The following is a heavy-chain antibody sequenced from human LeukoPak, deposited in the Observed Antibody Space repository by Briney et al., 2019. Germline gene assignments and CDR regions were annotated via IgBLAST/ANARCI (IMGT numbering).Heavy chain of an antibody. J-gene: IGHJ4*02. CDR2: IKHDGSEE. CDR1: GFTFSNSW. D-gene: IGHD5-12*01. CDR3: AREWDSGSSSLDL. Sequence: PGGSLRLSCAASGFTFSNSWMTWVRLAPGKGLEWVANIKHDGSEESYVDSVKGRFTISRDNAKNSLFLQMHSLRAEDTALYYCAREWDSGSSSLDLWGQGTLVTVSP. V-gene: IGHV3-7*01.